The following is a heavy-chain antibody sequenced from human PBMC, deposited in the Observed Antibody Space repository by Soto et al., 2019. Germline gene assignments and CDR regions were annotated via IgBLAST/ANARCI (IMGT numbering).Heavy chain of an antibody. CDR3: ARGLYSGWHYFDY. V-gene: IGHV3-66*01. CDR2: IYSGGST. CDR1: GFTVSSNY. D-gene: IGHD5-12*01. Sequence: EVQLVESGGGLVQPGGSLRLSCAASGFTVSSNYMSWVRQAPGKGLEWVSVIYSGGSTYYADSVKGRFTISRDNSKDTLDLQMNSRRAEDTAVYYCARGLYSGWHYFDYWGQGTLVTVAS. J-gene: IGHJ4*02.